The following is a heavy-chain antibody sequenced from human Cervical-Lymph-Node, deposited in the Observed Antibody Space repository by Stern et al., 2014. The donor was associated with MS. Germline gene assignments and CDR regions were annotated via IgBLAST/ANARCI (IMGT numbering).Heavy chain of an antibody. D-gene: IGHD1-20*01. V-gene: IGHV1-69*01. CDR1: GGTFSTYA. Sequence: QVQLVQSGAEVKKPGSSVNVSCKASGGTFSTYAISWVRQAPGQGLEWMGGSTPIFGTENYAQKFQGRVTITADESTSTAYMELSSLRSEDTAVYYCAREYNWNDRFYGMDVWGQGTTVTVSS. J-gene: IGHJ6*02. CDR3: AREYNWNDRFYGMDV. CDR2: STPIFGTE.